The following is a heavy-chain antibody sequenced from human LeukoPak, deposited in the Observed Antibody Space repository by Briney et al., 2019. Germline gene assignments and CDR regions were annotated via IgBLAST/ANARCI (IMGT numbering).Heavy chain of an antibody. CDR3: ARGLQVFGTRGSNVLGPRIYYYYGMDV. D-gene: IGHD3-16*01. CDR2: MNPNSGNT. V-gene: IGHV1-8*01. Sequence: ASVRVSCKASGYTFTSYDINWVRQATGQGLEWMGWMNPNSGNTGYAQKFQGRVTMTRNTSISTAYMELSSLRSEDTAVYYCARGLQVFGTRGSNVLGPRIYYYYGMDVWGQGTTVTVSS. CDR1: GYTFTSYD. J-gene: IGHJ6*02.